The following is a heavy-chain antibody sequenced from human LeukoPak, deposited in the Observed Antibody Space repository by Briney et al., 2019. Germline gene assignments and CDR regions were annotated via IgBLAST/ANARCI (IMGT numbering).Heavy chain of an antibody. J-gene: IGHJ5*02. CDR1: GFTFSSYW. V-gene: IGHV3-7*01. D-gene: IGHD2-2*03. CDR2: IKQDGSEK. CDR3: ARDGYRSSTSCSKNWFDP. Sequence: GGSLRLSCAASGFTFSSYWMSWVRQAPGKGLEWVANIKQDGSEKYYVDSVKGRFTISRDNAKNSLYLKMNSLRAEDTAVYYCARDGYRSSTSCSKNWFDPWGQGTLVTVSS.